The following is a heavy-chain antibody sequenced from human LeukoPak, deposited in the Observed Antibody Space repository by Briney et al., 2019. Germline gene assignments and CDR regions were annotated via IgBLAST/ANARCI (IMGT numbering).Heavy chain of an antibody. V-gene: IGHV1-2*02. CDR2: INPNSSDT. J-gene: IGHJ4*02. D-gene: IGHD5/OR15-5a*01. CDR1: GYSFTGYF. Sequence: ASVKVSCKASGYSFTGYFMHWVRQAPGQGLDWMGWINPNSSDTKYAQNFQGRVTMTRDTSISTAYMELRFDDTAVYYCVRGRPPNADIVSKLFDYWGQGTLVTVSS. CDR3: VRGRPPNADIVSKLFDY.